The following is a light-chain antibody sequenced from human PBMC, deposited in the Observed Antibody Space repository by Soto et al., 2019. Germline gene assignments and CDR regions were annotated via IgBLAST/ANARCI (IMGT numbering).Light chain of an antibody. Sequence: DIVMTQSPDSLAVSLGERATINCRSSQSVLYSSNNKNYLAWYQQKPGQPPKLLFYWASSRQSGVPDRFSGSGSGTDFTLTIRSPQAEDVAVYYCQQYFGTPLTFGGGTTVEIK. J-gene: IGKJ4*01. CDR2: WAS. CDR3: QQYFGTPLT. V-gene: IGKV4-1*01. CDR1: QSVLYSSNNKNY.